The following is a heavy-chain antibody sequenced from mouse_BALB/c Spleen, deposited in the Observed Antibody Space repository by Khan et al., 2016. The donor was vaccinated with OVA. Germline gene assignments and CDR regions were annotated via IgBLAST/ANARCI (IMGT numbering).Heavy chain of an antibody. Sequence: QIQLVQSGPELVRPGVSVKISCKGSGYTFTDYGMHWVKQSHAKSLEWIGVISTYSGNTNYNQKFKGKATMTVDKSSSTAYMELTRLTSEDSAIYSGARRGLSTMITTEAMDYWGQGTSVTVSS. V-gene: IGHV1S137*01. J-gene: IGHJ4*01. CDR3: ARRGLSTMITTEAMDY. CDR1: GYTFTDYG. D-gene: IGHD2-4*01. CDR2: ISTYSGNT.